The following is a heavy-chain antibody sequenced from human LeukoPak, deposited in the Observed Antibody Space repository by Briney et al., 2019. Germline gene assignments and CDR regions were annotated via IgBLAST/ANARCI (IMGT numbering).Heavy chain of an antibody. J-gene: IGHJ4*02. CDR2: ISWNSGSI. V-gene: IGHV3-9*01. Sequence: GGSLRPSCAASGFTFDDYAMHWVRQAPGKGLEWVSGISWNSGSIGYADSVKGRFTISRDNAKNSLYLQMNSLRAEDTALYYCAKDIGYGSGTGDYWGQGTLVTVSS. D-gene: IGHD3-10*01. CDR1: GFTFDDYA. CDR3: AKDIGYGSGTGDY.